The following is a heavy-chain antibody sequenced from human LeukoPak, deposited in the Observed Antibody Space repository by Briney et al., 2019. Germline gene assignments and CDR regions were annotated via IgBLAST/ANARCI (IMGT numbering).Heavy chain of an antibody. CDR2: INSKGDST. CDR1: GFTFDDYA. CDR3: ARAMTGGTWKD. D-gene: IGHD3-9*01. Sequence: PGRSLRLSCAASGFTFDDYAMSWVGQAPGKGMEWVSGINSKGDSTGYADSVKGRFTISRDNAKNSLYLQMNSLRAEDTALYYCARAMTGGTWKDWGQGTLVTVTS. J-gene: IGHJ4*02. V-gene: IGHV3-20*04.